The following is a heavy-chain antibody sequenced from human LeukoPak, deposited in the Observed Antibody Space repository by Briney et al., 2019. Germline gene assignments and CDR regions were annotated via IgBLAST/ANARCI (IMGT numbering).Heavy chain of an antibody. D-gene: IGHD3-3*01. CDR2: INPSSGGT. V-gene: IGHV1-2*02. CDR1: GYTFTGYY. CDR3: AVVTIFGVVNWFDP. Sequence: SVKVSCKASGYTFTGYYMHWVRQAPGQGLEWMGLINPSSGGTNNAQKLQGRVTMTRDTSISTAYMELSRLRSDYTAVYYCAVVTIFGVVNWFDPWGQGTLVTVSS. J-gene: IGHJ5*02.